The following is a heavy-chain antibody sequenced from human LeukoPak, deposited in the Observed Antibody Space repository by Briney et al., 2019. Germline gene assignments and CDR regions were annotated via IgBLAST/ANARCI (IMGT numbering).Heavy chain of an antibody. Sequence: GGSLRLSCAASGFTVSSNYLSWVRQAPGKGLEWVSLIYSGGSTNYADSVTGRFTISRDNSKNTLYLQMNNLRVEDTAVYYCATAYDILTGYYHPTPPDYWGQGTLVTVSS. D-gene: IGHD3-9*01. J-gene: IGHJ4*02. CDR1: GFTVSSNY. V-gene: IGHV3-53*01. CDR2: IYSGGST. CDR3: ATAYDILTGYYHPTPPDY.